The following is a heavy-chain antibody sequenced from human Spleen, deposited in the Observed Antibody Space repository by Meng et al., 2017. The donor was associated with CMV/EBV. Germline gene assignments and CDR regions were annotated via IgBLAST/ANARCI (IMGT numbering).Heavy chain of an antibody. V-gene: IGHV1-2*02. CDR2: INPNSGGT. CDR1: GYTLTELS. CDR3: AREELVDSCLDY. Sequence: ASVKVSCKVSGYTLTELSMHWVRQAPGQGLEWMGWINPNSGGTNYAQKFQGRVTMTRDTSISTAYMELSRLRSDDTAVYYCAREELVDSCLDYWGQGTLVTVSS. J-gene: IGHJ4*02. D-gene: IGHD1-26*01.